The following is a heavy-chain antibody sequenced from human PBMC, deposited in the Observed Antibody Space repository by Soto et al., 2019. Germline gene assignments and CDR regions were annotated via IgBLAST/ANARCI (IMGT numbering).Heavy chain of an antibody. V-gene: IGHV4-39*01. CDR1: GGSISSSSYY. Sequence: SETLSLTCTVSGGSISSSSYYWGWIRHPPGKGLEWIGSIYYSGSTYYNPSLKSRVTISVDTSKNQFSLKLSSVTAADTAVYYCARHPRVIEDPFDYWGQGTLVTVSS. CDR3: ARHPRVIEDPFDY. CDR2: IYYSGST. J-gene: IGHJ4*02. D-gene: IGHD3-22*01.